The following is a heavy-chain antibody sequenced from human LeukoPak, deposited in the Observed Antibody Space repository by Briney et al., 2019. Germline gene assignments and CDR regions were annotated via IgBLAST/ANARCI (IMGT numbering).Heavy chain of an antibody. V-gene: IGHV4-4*07. CDR2: IYTSGNT. Sequence: SETLSLTCTVSGGSISGYYWTWIRQPAGKGLEWIGRIYTSGNTNYNPSLQSRVTMSVDTSNYQFSLKLSSVTSADTAVYYCARGYNYGYCDYWGQGTLVTVSS. CDR1: GGSISGYY. J-gene: IGHJ4*02. D-gene: IGHD5-18*01. CDR3: ARGYNYGYCDY.